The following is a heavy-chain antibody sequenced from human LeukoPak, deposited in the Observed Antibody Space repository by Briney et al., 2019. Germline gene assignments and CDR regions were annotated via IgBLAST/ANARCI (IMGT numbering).Heavy chain of an antibody. D-gene: IGHD1-26*01. CDR3: ARGEESDYYFDY. CDR2: IWYDGSNK. CDR1: GFTFSSYG. J-gene: IGHJ4*02. Sequence: QSGGSLRLSCAASGFTFSSYGMHWVRQAPGKGLEWVAVIWYDGSNKYYADSVKGRFTISRDNSKNTLYLQMNSLRAEDTAVYYCARGEESDYYFDYWGQGTLVTVSS. V-gene: IGHV3-33*01.